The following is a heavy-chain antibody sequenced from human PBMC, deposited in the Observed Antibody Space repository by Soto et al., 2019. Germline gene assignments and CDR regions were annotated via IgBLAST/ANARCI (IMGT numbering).Heavy chain of an antibody. CDR2: TYYRSKWYN. CDR1: GDSVSSNSAA. Sequence: SQTLSLTCAISGDSVSSNSAAWNWIRQSPSRGLEWLGRTYYRSKWYNDYAVSVKSRITINPDTSKNQFSLQLNSVTPEDTAVYYCARDRTRPLSMVRPRGFSFDIWGLGTMVTVSS. J-gene: IGHJ3*02. V-gene: IGHV6-1*01. CDR3: ARDRTRPLSMVRPRGFSFDI. D-gene: IGHD3-10*01.